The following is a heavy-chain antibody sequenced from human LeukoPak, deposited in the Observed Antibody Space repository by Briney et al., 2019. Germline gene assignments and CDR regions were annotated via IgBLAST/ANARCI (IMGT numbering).Heavy chain of an antibody. CDR1: GYTFTSYG. CDR3: ARDIVAARPGYYYYYMDV. V-gene: IGHV1-18*01. CDR2: ISAYNGNT. J-gene: IGHJ6*03. D-gene: IGHD6-6*01. Sequence: ASVKVSCKASGYTFTSYGIIWVRQAPGQGLEWMGWISAYNGNTNYAQKLQGRVTMTTDTSTSTAYMELRSLRSDDTAVYYCARDIVAARPGYYYYYMDVWGKGTTVTVSS.